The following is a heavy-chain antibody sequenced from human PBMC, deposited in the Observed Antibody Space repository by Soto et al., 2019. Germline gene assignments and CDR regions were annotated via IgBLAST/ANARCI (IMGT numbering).Heavy chain of an antibody. V-gene: IGHV4-59*12. CDR3: ARVGGYDFWSGYSAFDY. CDR1: GGSISSYY. Sequence: SETLSLTCTVSGGSISSYYWSWIRQPPGKGLEWIGYIYYSGSTNYNPSLKSRVTISVDKSKNQFSLKLSSVTAADTAVYYCARVGGYDFWSGYSAFDYWGQGTLVTVSS. J-gene: IGHJ4*02. CDR2: IYYSGST. D-gene: IGHD3-3*01.